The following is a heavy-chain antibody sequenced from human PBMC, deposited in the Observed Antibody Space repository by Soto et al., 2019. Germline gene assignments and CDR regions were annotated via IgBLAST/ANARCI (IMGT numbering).Heavy chain of an antibody. CDR3: ARDARNADYDY. CDR2: IHGTRSII. V-gene: IGHV3-48*02. CDR1: GFTFSTHA. J-gene: IGHJ4*02. Sequence: GGSLRLSCAVSGFTFSTHAMNWVRQAPGKGLEWVAYIHGTRSIIYYADPVEGRFTISRDNAKNSLFLQMDSLRDEDTAVYYCARDARNADYDYWGQGTLVTVSS. D-gene: IGHD3-16*01.